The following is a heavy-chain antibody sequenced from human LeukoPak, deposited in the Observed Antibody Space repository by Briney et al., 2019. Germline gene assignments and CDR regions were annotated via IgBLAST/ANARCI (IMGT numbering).Heavy chain of an antibody. CDR2: ISSSSYI. Sequence: GGSLRLSCAASGFTFSSYSMNWVRQAPGKGLEWVSSISSSSYIYYADSGKGRFTISRDNAKNSLYLQMNSLRAEDTAVYYCAREGHQLWSTGNKYYFDYWGQGTLVTVSS. CDR3: AREGHQLWSTGNKYYFDY. D-gene: IGHD5-18*01. CDR1: GFTFSSYS. V-gene: IGHV3-21*01. J-gene: IGHJ4*02.